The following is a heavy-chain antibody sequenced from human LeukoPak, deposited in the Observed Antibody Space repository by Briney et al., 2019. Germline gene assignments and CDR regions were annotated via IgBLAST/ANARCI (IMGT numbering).Heavy chain of an antibody. J-gene: IGHJ4*02. V-gene: IGHV3-74*01. CDR2: IKGDGGST. CDR3: VRDGVGAPPFDY. Sequence: GGSLRLSCAASGFTFSNNWMHWVRQAPGKGLVWVSRIKGDGGSTDYADSVKGRFTISRDNAKNTLLLRMNSLRAEDTAVYYCVRDGVGAPPFDYWGQGVLVTVSS. D-gene: IGHD1-26*01. CDR1: GFTFSNNW.